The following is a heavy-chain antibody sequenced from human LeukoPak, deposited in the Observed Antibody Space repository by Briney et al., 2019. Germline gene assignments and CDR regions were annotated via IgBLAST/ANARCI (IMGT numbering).Heavy chain of an antibody. CDR3: ARVAWFGPYYYYYYYMDV. CDR1: GYTFTSYY. V-gene: IGHV1-46*01. Sequence: ASVKVSCKASGYTFTSYYMHWVRQAPGQGLEWMGIINPSGGSTSYAQKFQGRVTMTRDMSTSTVYMELSSLRSEDTAVYYCARVAWFGPYYYYYYYMDVWGKGTTVTVSS. D-gene: IGHD3-10*01. J-gene: IGHJ6*03. CDR2: INPSGGST.